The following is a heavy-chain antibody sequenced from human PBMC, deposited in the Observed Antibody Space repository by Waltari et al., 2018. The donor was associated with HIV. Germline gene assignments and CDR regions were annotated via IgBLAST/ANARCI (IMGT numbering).Heavy chain of an antibody. CDR2: VYLGGST. Sequence: VQLVESGGGLIQPGGSLSLSCAASGFSVSDNYMSWVRQAPGKRPEWVSVVYLGGSTDYADSVRGRFTTSRDESKNMLYLQMNSLRAEDTAVYYFARALTRGLWDSWGQGTLVSVSS. CDR1: GFSVSDNY. J-gene: IGHJ4*02. CDR3: ARALTRGLWDS. V-gene: IGHV3-53*01. D-gene: IGHD2-2*01.